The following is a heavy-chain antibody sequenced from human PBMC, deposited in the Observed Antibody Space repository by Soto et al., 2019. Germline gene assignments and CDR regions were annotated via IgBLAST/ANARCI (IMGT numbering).Heavy chain of an antibody. CDR2: TYHSGNP. J-gene: IGHJ4*02. Sequence: PSETLSLTCDVSGDTISTGGYTWAWIRQPPGKALEWIGHTYHSGNPYYNPSLKSRVIISVDRSKNQFSLKLTSVTAADTAVYYCARHSNEYRKSLDYWGQGTLVTVSS. D-gene: IGHD6-13*01. V-gene: IGHV4-30-2*01. CDR3: ARHSNEYRKSLDY. CDR1: GDTISTGGYT.